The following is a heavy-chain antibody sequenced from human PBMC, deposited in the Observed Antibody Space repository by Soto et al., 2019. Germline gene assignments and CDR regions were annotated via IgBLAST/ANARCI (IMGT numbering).Heavy chain of an antibody. J-gene: IGHJ5*02. CDR2: IIPIFGTA. CDR3: ARYQMVYANWFDP. Sequence: SVKVSFKASGGTFSSYAISWLRQAPGQGLEWMGGIIPIFGTANYAQKFQGRVTITADKSTSTAYMELSSLRSEDTAVYYCARYQMVYANWFDPWGQGTLVTVSS. CDR1: GGTFSSYA. V-gene: IGHV1-69*06. D-gene: IGHD2-8*01.